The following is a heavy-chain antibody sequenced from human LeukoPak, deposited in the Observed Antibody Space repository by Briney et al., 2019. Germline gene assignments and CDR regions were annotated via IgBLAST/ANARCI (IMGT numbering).Heavy chain of an antibody. D-gene: IGHD3-9*01. J-gene: IGHJ5*01. CDR3: ARGSLGSIRLRYFDWFDY. CDR2: INHSGST. V-gene: IGHV4-34*01. CDR1: GGSFSGYY. Sequence: SETLSLTCAVYGGSFSGYYWSWIRQPPGKGLEWIGEINHSGSTNYNPSLKSRVTISVDTSKNQFSLKLSSVTAADTAVYYCARGSLGSIRLRYFDWFDYWGQGTLVTVSS.